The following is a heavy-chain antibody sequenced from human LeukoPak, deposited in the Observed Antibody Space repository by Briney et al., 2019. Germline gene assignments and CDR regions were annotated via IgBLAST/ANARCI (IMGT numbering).Heavy chain of an antibody. CDR2: MNPNSGNT. CDR3: ARDGEYYYDSSGSPSSDY. V-gene: IGHV1-8*01. CDR1: GYTFTSYD. D-gene: IGHD3-22*01. J-gene: IGHJ4*02. Sequence: ASVKASCKASGYTFTSYDINWVRQATGQGLEWMGWMNPNSGNTGYAQKFQGRVTMTRNTSISTAYMELSSLRSEDTAVYYCARDGEYYYDSSGSPSSDYWGQGTLVTVSS.